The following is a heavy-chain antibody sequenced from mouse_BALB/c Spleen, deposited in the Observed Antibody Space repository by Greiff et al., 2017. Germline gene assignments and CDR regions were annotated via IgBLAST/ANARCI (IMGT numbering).Heavy chain of an antibody. CDR1: GFTFSSYT. V-gene: IGHV5-9-1*01. D-gene: IGHD2-3*01. J-gene: IGHJ2*01. Sequence: EVMLVESGGGLVKPGGSLKLSCAASGFTFSSYTMSWVRQTPEKRLEWVATISSGGSYTYYPDSVKGRFTISRDNAKNTLYLQMSSLRSEDTAMYYCARPLYDGYPYYFDYWGQGTTLTVSS. CDR2: ISSGGSYT. CDR3: ARPLYDGYPYYFDY.